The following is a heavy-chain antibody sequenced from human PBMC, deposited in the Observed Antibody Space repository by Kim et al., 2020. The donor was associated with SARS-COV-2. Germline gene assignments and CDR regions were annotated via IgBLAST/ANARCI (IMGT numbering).Heavy chain of an antibody. J-gene: IGHJ6*02. D-gene: IGHD3-10*01. CDR2: IWYDGSNK. CDR1: GFTFSSYG. CDR3: ASMEHATMVKFDYYGMDV. Sequence: GGSLRLSCAASGFTFSSYGMHWVRQAPGKGLEWVAVIWYDGSNKYYADSVKGRFTISRDNSKNTLYLQMNSLRAEDTAVYYCASMEHATMVKFDYYGMDVWGQGTTVTVSS. V-gene: IGHV3-33*01.